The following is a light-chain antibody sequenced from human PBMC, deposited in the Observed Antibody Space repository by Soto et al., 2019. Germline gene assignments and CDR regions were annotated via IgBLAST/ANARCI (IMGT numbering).Light chain of an antibody. CDR1: QDISNY. V-gene: IGKV1-33*01. J-gene: IGKJ2*01. CDR2: ETS. Sequence: DIQMTQSPSSLSASVGDRVTITCQASQDISNYLNWFQQKPGRAPRLLIYETSNLETGVPSSFSGSGSGTDFSFTISSLQPEDVATYYCQQYEDLPYTFGQGTKLEI. CDR3: QQYEDLPYT.